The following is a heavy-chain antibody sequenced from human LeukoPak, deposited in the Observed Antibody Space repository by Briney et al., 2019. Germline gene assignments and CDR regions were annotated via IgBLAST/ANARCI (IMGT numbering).Heavy chain of an antibody. CDR2: IYYSGST. CDR3: ARFPVGVYYDSSEG. CDR1: VDSPSSYN. V-gene: IGHV4-59*01. Sequence: PLETLSLTPTHPVDSPSSYNWCCVRGNPGKGLECIGHIYYSGSTKYNPSLKSRVTISVDTAKNQFSLKLSSVTAADTAVYYCARFPVGVYYDSSEGWGQGTLVTVSS. D-gene: IGHD3-22*01. J-gene: IGHJ4*02.